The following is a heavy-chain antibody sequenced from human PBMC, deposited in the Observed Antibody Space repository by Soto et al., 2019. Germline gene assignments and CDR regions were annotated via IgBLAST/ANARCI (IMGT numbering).Heavy chain of an antibody. V-gene: IGHV1-69*08. Sequence: SVKVSCKASGGTFNTYTFSWVRQAPGQGLEWMGSILPIMGSVSYAHDFRGRLSITADPPTTTAYMELTSLTSHDTAMYYCARIPRYSYATSDPLDNWGQGTLVTVSS. J-gene: IGHJ4*02. CDR1: GGTFNTYT. CDR3: ARIPRYSYATSDPLDN. CDR2: ILPIMGSV. D-gene: IGHD2-15*01.